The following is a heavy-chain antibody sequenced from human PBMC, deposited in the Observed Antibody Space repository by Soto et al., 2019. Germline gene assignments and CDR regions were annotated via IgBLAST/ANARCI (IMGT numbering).Heavy chain of an antibody. CDR3: ASEKRDCSSTSCSDAFDI. J-gene: IGHJ3*02. CDR2: IMPIFGTA. Sequence: SVKVSCKASGGTFSSYAISWVRQAPGQGLEWMGGIMPIFGTANYAQKFQGRVTITADESTSTAYMELSSLRSEDTAVYYCASEKRDCSSTSCSDAFDIWRKGTMVTVSS. D-gene: IGHD2-2*01. CDR1: GGTFSSYA. V-gene: IGHV1-69*13.